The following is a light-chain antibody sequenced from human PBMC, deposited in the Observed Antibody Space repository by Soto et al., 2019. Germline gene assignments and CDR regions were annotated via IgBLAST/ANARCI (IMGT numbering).Light chain of an antibody. CDR3: QQYNNWPPGT. V-gene: IGKV3-15*01. CDR2: GAS. J-gene: IGKJ1*01. CDR1: QSVSSK. Sequence: EIVMTQSPATLSVSPGGRATLSCRTSQSVSSKLAWYQQKPGQAPRLLIYGASTRATGIPARFSGSGSGTEFTLTISSLQSEDFAVYYCQQYNNWPPGTFGQGTKVEIK.